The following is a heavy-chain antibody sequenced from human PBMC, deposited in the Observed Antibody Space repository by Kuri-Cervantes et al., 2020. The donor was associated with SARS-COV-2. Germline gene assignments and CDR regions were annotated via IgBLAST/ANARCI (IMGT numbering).Heavy chain of an antibody. CDR3: ARRHEIVPDY. CDR2: IRSKAYGGTT. V-gene: IGHV3-49*04. CDR1: GFTFGDYA. D-gene: IGHD2/OR15-2a*01. Sequence: GGSLRLSCTASGFTFGDYAMSWVRQAPGKGLEWVGFIRSKAYGGTTEYAASVKGRFTISRDDSKSIAYLQMNSLKTEDTAVYYCARRHEIVPDYWGQGTLVTVSS. J-gene: IGHJ4*02.